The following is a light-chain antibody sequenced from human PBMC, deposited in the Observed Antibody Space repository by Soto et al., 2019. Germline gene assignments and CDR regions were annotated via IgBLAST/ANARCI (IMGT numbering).Light chain of an antibody. J-gene: IGKJ5*01. CDR1: QCVSSY. CDR2: DAS. Sequence: EIVLTQSPATLSLSPGERATLSCRASQCVSSYLAWYQQKPGQAPRLLIYDASNRATGIPARFSGSGSGTDFTLTISSLEPEDFAVYYCQQRSNWPPNTFGQRTRLEI. CDR3: QQRSNWPPNT. V-gene: IGKV3-11*01.